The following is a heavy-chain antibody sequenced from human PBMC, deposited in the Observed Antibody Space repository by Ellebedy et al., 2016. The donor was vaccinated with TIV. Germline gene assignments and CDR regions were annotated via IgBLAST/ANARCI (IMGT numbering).Heavy chain of an antibody. V-gene: IGHV3-15*01. CDR1: GFTFSNAW. J-gene: IGHJ4*02. CDR2: IRKTIDGGLT. Sequence: GGSLRLSXAVSGFTFSNAWMSWVRQAPGKGLEWVGRIRKTIDGGLTEYAAPVKGRFTISRDDSQNTLYLQMNSLKTEDTAVYYCLGNDYGDYWGQGTLATVAS. CDR3: LGNDYGDY. D-gene: IGHD3-16*01.